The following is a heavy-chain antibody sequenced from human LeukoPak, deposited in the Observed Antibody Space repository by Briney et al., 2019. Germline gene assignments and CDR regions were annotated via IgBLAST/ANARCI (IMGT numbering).Heavy chain of an antibody. CDR2: IIPIFGTA. V-gene: IGHV1-69*06. D-gene: IGHD6-13*01. J-gene: IGHJ4*02. CDR3: ATSNYVAAALGYFDY. Sequence: SVKVSCKASGGTFSSYAISWVRQAPGQGLEWMGGIIPIFGTANYAQKFQGRVTITADKSTSTAYMELSSLRSEDTAVYYCATSNYVAAALGYFDYWGQGTLVTVSS. CDR1: GGTFSSYA.